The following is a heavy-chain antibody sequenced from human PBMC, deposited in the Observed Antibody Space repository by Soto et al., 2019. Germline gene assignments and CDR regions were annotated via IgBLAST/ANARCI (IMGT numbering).Heavy chain of an antibody. CDR1: GGSIISGGYY. V-gene: IGHV4-39*01. D-gene: IGHD5-12*01. CDR2: LYYSGSA. Sequence: SETLSLTCTVSGGSIISGGYYFFCIRQPPGKGLEWIGSLYYSGSAYYNPSLYSRVTISADTSKNLLSLKLRSVTAADTAVYYCARRDRGGNGGKSFPFWGQGTLVTVSS. CDR3: ARRDRGGNGGKSFPF. J-gene: IGHJ4*02.